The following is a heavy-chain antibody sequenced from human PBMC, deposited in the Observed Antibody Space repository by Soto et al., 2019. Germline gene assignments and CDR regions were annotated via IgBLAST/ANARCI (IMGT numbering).Heavy chain of an antibody. V-gene: IGHV3-21*01. Sequence: PGGSLRLSCASTGFTFSTYTMNWVRQAPGKGLEWVSSINGRSNYKYYTDSVKGRFTISRDNAKNSLYLQMNRLRAEDTAVYYCAREGGIVGGTSAFDYWGLGTLVTVSS. CDR2: INGRSNYK. J-gene: IGHJ4*02. D-gene: IGHD1-26*01. CDR3: AREGGIVGGTSAFDY. CDR1: GFTFSTYT.